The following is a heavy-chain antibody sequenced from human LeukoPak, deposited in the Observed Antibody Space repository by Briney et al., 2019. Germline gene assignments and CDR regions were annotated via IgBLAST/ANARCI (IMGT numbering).Heavy chain of an antibody. J-gene: IGHJ4*02. V-gene: IGHV3-30*18. CDR2: ISFVGRNK. D-gene: IGHD3-10*01. Sequence: PGGALRLSCAASGLTFSNYGRHSVRQAAGKGLEWVARISFVGRNKYYADSVKARFTISRDNSKNTLYLQMIGLRAEDTAVYYCANYGSVSYFAYWGQGTLVTVSS. CDR1: GLTFSNYG. CDR3: ANYGSVSYFAY.